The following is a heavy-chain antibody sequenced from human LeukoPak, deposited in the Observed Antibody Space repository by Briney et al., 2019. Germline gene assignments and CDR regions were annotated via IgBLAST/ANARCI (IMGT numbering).Heavy chain of an antibody. J-gene: IGHJ4*02. V-gene: IGHV4-39*01. Sequence: SETLSLTCTVSGGSISSSSYYWGWIRQPPGKGLEWIGSIYYSGSTYYNPSLKSRVTISVDTSKNQFSLKLGSVTAADTAVYYCATHYGDYEDYWGQGTLVTVSS. CDR1: GGSISSSSYY. D-gene: IGHD4-17*01. CDR2: IYYSGST. CDR3: ATHYGDYEDY.